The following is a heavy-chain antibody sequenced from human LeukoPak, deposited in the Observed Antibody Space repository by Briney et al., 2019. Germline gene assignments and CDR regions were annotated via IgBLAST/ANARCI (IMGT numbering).Heavy chain of an antibody. D-gene: IGHD3-22*01. Sequence: PGGSLRLSCAASGFTFSSYSMNWVRQAPGKGLEWVSSISSSSSHIYYADSVKGRFTISRDNAKNSLYLQMNSLRAEDTAVYYCARDHYDSSGYELDYWGQGTLVTVSS. V-gene: IGHV3-21*01. CDR3: ARDHYDSSGYELDY. CDR1: GFTFSSYS. CDR2: ISSSSSHI. J-gene: IGHJ4*02.